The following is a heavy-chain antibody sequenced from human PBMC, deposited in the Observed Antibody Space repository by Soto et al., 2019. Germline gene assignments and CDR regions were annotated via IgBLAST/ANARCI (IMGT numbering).Heavy chain of an antibody. CDR1: GYTFTSYG. J-gene: IGHJ6*04. CDR2: ISAYNGNT. V-gene: IGHV1-18*01. CDR3: ARDCYYDFWRGDHAPPHHDGLDG. Sequence: GYSVKVSCKASGYTFTSYGISWVRQAPGQGLEWMGWISAYNGNTNYAQKLQGRVTMTTDTSTSTAYMELRSLRSDDTAVYYCARDCYYDFWRGDHAPPHHDGLDGWGKGTTVTVAS. D-gene: IGHD3-3*01.